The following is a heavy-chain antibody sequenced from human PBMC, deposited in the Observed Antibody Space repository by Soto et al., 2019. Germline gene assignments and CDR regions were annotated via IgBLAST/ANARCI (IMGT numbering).Heavy chain of an antibody. CDR1: GYSFDTFG. CDR3: ARCYCSVGSCFTCWHFDL. J-gene: IGHJ2*01. V-gene: IGHV1-18*01. Sequence: QVQVGQSGAEVKKPGASVKVACKASGYSFDTFGMSWVRQAPGQGLEWMGWISIEKGDTNSAQKFKDRVTMTTDTSTSTAYMELRSLTSDDTAVYYSARCYCSVGSCFTCWHFDLWGRGTLVTVSS. CDR2: ISIEKGDT. D-gene: IGHD2-15*01.